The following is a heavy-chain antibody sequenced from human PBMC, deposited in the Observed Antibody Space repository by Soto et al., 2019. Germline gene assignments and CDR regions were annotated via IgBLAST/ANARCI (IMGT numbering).Heavy chain of an antibody. CDR3: ASFPRRSSSWYPDY. CDR2: IKEDGSAA. CDR1: EFSISPYW. Sequence: EVQLVESGGDLVQPGGSLRLSCVASEFSISPYWMSWVRQAPGKGLEWVANIKEDGSAARYVDSARDRFLISRDNTKNSLYLQMTNLRAEDTAVYYCASFPRRSSSWYPDYWGQGTLVTVSS. V-gene: IGHV3-7*01. J-gene: IGHJ4*02. D-gene: IGHD6-13*01.